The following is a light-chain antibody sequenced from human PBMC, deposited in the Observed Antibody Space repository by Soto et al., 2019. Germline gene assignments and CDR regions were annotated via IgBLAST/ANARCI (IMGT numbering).Light chain of an antibody. CDR1: QSLVHRNGYDS. CDR3: IQARQNPVT. J-gene: IGKJ4*01. V-gene: IGKV2-28*01. CDR2: LST. Sequence: IVLTQSPLSLPVTPGEPASISCRSSQSLVHRNGYDSLDWYLQKPGQSPQLLIYLSTHRAAGVPDRWSGSGSGAYFTLTISSVQTEDVGVYYCIQARQNPVTCGGGPKVEIK.